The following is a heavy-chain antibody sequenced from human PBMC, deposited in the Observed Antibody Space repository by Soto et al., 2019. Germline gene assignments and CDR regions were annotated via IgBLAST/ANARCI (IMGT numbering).Heavy chain of an antibody. Sequence: QAQLVQSGAEVKKPGASVKVSCKASGYTFNNHGISWVRQAPGQGLEWMGGIRFYNDNTNYAPKFQGRVTMTTDTSTSTAHMELRSMRYEDTAVYYFARYNSGCCPYGMDVWGQGTTVTVSS. CDR1: GYTFNNHG. V-gene: IGHV1-18*01. D-gene: IGHD6-19*01. CDR3: ARYNSGCCPYGMDV. CDR2: IRFYNDNT. J-gene: IGHJ6*02.